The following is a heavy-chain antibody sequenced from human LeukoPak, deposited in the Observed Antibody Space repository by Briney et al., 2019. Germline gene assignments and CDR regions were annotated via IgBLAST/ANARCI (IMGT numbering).Heavy chain of an antibody. J-gene: IGHJ4*02. CDR1: GFTCSSYA. CDR2: ISGSAGST. CDR3: AKDLRSSNYYYFDY. D-gene: IGHD6-13*01. Sequence: PGGSLRLSCAASGFTCSSYAMSWVRQAPGKGLEWVSGISGSAGSTYYADSVKGRFTNTRDNSKNTLYLQMNSLRAEDTAVYYCAKDLRSSNYYYFDYWGQGTLVTVSS. V-gene: IGHV3-23*01.